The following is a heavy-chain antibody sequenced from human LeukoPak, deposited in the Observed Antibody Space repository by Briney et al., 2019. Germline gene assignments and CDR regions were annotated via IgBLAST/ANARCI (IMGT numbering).Heavy chain of an antibody. CDR3: ARTPRIAVADYYFDY. CDR2: INHSGST. Sequence: SETLSLTCAVYGGSFSGYYWSWIRQPPGKGLEWIGEINHSGSTNYNPSLKSRVTISVDTSKNQFSLKLSPVTAADTAVYYCARTPRIAVADYYFDYWGQGTLVTVSS. CDR1: GGSFSGYY. J-gene: IGHJ4*02. V-gene: IGHV4-34*01. D-gene: IGHD6-19*01.